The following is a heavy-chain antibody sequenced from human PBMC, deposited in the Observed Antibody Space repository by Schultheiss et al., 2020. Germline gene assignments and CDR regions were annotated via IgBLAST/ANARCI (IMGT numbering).Heavy chain of an antibody. CDR2: IYYSWST. D-gene: IGHD5-18*01. CDR1: GGSISSYY. Sequence: SQTLSLTCTVSGGSISSYYWSWIRQPPGKGLEWIGYIYYSWSTHYNPSLKSRVTISVDTSKNQFSLKLGSVTAADTAVYYCARGERGYSYGSYYWGQGALVTVSS. J-gene: IGHJ4*02. CDR3: ARGERGYSYGSYY. V-gene: IGHV4-59*08.